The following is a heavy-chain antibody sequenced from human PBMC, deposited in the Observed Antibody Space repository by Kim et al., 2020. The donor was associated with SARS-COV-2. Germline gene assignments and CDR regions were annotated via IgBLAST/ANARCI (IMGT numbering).Heavy chain of an antibody. Sequence: GGSLRLSCTASGFSFSDYGIHWVRQAPGKGVEWVAVIWYDGSNKYYGESVQGRFTVSRDNSKNMVYLQMNSLTVEDSALYYCAKGFRMRELHFFDSWGHGPLVTVSS. CDR2: IWYDGSNK. CDR3: AKGFRMRELHFFDS. V-gene: IGHV3-33*06. J-gene: IGHJ4*01. D-gene: IGHD1-26*01. CDR1: GFSFSDYG.